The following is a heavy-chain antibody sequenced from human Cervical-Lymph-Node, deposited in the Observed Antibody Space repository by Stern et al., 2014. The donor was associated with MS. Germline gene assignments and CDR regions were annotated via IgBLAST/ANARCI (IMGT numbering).Heavy chain of an antibody. CDR1: GHPLSELA. Sequence: VQLVESGAEVKKPGASVTVSCNVSGHPLSELALHWLRQLPTSGLEWLGPFGPEDGETVCAQRLQGRLTLTEDTTTGTAYMTLTALTSDDTAVYYCATDRGVKWGPGTLVAVSS. D-gene: IGHD3-10*01. J-gene: IGHJ4*02. CDR3: ATDRGVK. V-gene: IGHV1-24*01. CDR2: FGPEDGET.